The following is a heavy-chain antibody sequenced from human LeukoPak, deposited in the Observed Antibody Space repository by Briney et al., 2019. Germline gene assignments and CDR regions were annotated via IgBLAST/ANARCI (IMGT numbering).Heavy chain of an antibody. Sequence: ASVMVSCKASGYTFTCYHLHWVRQAPGQGLDWIGRITPNSGDTYYAQDFRGRVTMTRDTSINTAYMELSRLRSDDTAVYYCARDSSLFGGSDYWGRGTLVTVSS. V-gene: IGHV1-2*02. CDR1: GYTFTCYH. D-gene: IGHD3-10*02. J-gene: IGHJ4*02. CDR2: ITPNSGDT. CDR3: ARDSSLFGGSDY.